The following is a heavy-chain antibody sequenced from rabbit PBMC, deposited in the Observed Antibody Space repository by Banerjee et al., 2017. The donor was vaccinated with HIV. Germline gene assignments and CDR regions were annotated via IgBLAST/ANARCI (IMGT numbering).Heavy chain of an antibody. CDR1: GFSFSSGYY. CDR3: ARGTDWGTRLDL. V-gene: IGHV1S45*01. J-gene: IGHJ3*01. D-gene: IGHD4-1*01. CDR2: IGAGSGTT. Sequence: QEQLVESGGDLVKPGASLTLTCTASGFSFSSGYYMCWVRQAPGKGLEWIACIGAGSGTTYCASWAKGRFTISKTSPTTVTLQMTSLTAADTATYFCARGTDWGTRLDLWGPGTLVTVS.